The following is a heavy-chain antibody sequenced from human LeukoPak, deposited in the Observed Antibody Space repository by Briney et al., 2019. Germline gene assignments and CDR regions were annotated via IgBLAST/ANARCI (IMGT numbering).Heavy chain of an antibody. CDR2: INPNSGGT. D-gene: IGHD3-10*01. CDR1: GYTFTGYY. V-gene: IGHV1-2*04. CDR3: ARDERGSGSYNFDY. Sequence: GAAVKVSCKASGYTFTGYYMHWVRQAPGQGLEWMGWINPNSGGTNYAQKFQGWVTMTRDTSISTAYMELSRLRSDDTAVHYCARDERGSGSYNFDYWGQGTLVTVSS. J-gene: IGHJ4*02.